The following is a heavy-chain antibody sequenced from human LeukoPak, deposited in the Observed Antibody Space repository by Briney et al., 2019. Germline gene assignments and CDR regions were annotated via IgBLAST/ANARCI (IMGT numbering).Heavy chain of an antibody. D-gene: IGHD2-2*01. CDR2: ISYDGSNK. CDR1: GFTFSSYA. J-gene: IGHJ4*02. CDR3: ARELIVVVPAAIGY. Sequence: GRSLRLSCAASGFTFSSYAMHWVRQAPGKGLEWVAVISYDGSNKYYADSVKGRFTISRDNSKNTLYLQMNSLRAEDTAVYYCARELIVVVPAAIGYWGQGTLVTVSS. V-gene: IGHV3-30-3*01.